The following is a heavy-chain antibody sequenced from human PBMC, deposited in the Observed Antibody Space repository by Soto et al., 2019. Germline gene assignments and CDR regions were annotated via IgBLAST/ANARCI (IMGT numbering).Heavy chain of an antibody. CDR2: LSDSGGSI. J-gene: IGHJ4*02. CDR3: AKVYSSWYAGFFDL. D-gene: IGHD6-13*01. V-gene: IGHV3-23*01. CDR1: GFTFSSHA. Sequence: EVQLLESGGGLVQPGGSLRLSCTASGFTFSSHAMTWVRQAPGKGLEWVSGLSDSGGSIYYADSVKGRFTISRDNSLNTLYLQMNTLRAEDTAVYYCAKVYSSWYAGFFDLWGQGTLVTVSS.